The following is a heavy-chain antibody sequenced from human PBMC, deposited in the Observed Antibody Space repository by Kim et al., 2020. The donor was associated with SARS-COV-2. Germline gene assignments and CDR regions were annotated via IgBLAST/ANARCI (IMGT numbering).Heavy chain of an antibody. V-gene: IGHV3-9*01. CDR2: ISWNSGSI. CDR3: AKDIRYYYDSSVYGMDV. CDR1: GFTFDDYA. Sequence: GGSLRLSCAASGFTFDDYAMHWVRQAPGKGLEWVSGISWNSGSIGYADSVKGRFTISRDNAKNSLYLQMNSLRAEDTALYYCAKDIRYYYDSSVYGMDVWGQGTTVTVSS. J-gene: IGHJ6*02. D-gene: IGHD3-22*01.